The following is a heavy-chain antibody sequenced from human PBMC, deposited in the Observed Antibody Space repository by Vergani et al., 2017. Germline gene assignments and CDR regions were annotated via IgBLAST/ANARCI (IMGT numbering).Heavy chain of an antibody. J-gene: IGHJ6*02. CDR1: GYTFTSYG. CDR2: ISAYNGNT. V-gene: IGHV1-18*01. Sequence: QVQLVQSGAEVKKPGASVKVSCKASGYTFTSYGISWVRQAPGQGLEWMGWISAYNGNTNYAQKLQGRVTMTPDKSTSTAYMELRSLRSDDTAVYYCARDPGGGAIVATNYYYYGMDVWGQGTTVTVSS. CDR3: ARDPGGGAIVATNYYYYGMDV. D-gene: IGHD5-12*01.